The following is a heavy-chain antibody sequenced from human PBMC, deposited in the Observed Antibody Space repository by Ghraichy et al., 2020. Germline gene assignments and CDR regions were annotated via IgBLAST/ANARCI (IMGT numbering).Heavy chain of an antibody. D-gene: IGHD6-19*01. J-gene: IGHJ4*02. Sequence: GGSLRLSCAASGFTFSSYAMSWVRQAPGKGLEWVSAISGSGGSTYYADSVKGRFTISRDNSKNTLYLQMNSLRAEDTAVYYCAKVGSGRGVAGKDKNHFDYWGQGTLVTVSS. V-gene: IGHV3-23*01. CDR1: GFTFSSYA. CDR3: AKVGSGRGVAGKDKNHFDY. CDR2: ISGSGGST.